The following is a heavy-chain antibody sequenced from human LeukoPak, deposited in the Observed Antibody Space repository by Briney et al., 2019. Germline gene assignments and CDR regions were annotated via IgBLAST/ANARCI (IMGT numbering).Heavy chain of an antibody. V-gene: IGHV3-30*02. CDR1: RFNLSTYG. D-gene: IGHD3-16*01. Sequence: RGSLRLSCTASRFNLSTYGLHWVRQAPGKGLEWVYDGSNKYYADSVKGRFTISRDKSKNTLYLQMNSLRAEDTAVYYCAKIPLWGSSLNDAFDIWGQGTMVTVSS. CDR3: AKIPLWGSSLNDAFDI. J-gene: IGHJ3*02. CDR2: YDGSNK.